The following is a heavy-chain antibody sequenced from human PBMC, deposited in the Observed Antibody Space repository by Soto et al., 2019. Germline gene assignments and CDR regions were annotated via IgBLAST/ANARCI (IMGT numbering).Heavy chain of an antibody. CDR2: IYPGDSDT. Sequence: GESLNISCKGSGYSFTSYWIGWVRQVPGKGLEWMGIIYPGDSDTRYSPSFQGQVTISADKSISTAYLQWSSLKASDTAMYYCARMRAGRYSGSYFDYWGQGTLVTVSS. J-gene: IGHJ4*02. CDR1: GYSFTSYW. CDR3: ARMRAGRYSGSYFDY. D-gene: IGHD1-26*01. V-gene: IGHV5-51*01.